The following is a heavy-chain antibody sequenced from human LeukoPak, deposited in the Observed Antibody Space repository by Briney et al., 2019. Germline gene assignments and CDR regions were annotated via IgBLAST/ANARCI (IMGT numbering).Heavy chain of an antibody. CDR1: GFTFSSYW. CDR3: VRGGVDY. D-gene: IGHD3-16*01. Sequence: GGSLRLSCVASGFTFSSYWIHWVRQAPGKGLVWVSRINSDGRSTDYADSVKGRLTISRDNAKNTLYLQMNSLRAEDTAVYYCVRGGVDYWGQGTLVTVSS. V-gene: IGHV3-74*01. J-gene: IGHJ4*02. CDR2: INSDGRST.